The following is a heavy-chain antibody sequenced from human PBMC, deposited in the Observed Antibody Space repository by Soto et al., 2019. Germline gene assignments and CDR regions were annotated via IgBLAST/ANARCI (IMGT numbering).Heavy chain of an antibody. J-gene: IGHJ6*02. V-gene: IGHV4-30-4*01. CDR3: AREEYSSSWHGVRDYYGMDV. D-gene: IGHD6-13*01. Sequence: PSETLSLTCTVSGGSISSGDYYWSWIRQPPGKGLEWIGYIYYSGGTYYNPSLKSRVTISVDTSKNQFSLKLSSVTAADTAVYYCAREEYSSSWHGVRDYYGMDVWGQGTTVTVSS. CDR2: IYYSGGT. CDR1: GGSISSGDYY.